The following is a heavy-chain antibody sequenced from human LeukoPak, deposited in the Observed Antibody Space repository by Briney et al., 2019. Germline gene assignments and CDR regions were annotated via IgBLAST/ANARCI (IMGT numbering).Heavy chain of an antibody. CDR2: ISGSGGST. CDR3: ATTSSAPTWDYFDY. J-gene: IGHJ4*02. V-gene: IGHV3-23*01. Sequence: GGTLRLSCAASGFTFSSYGMSWVRQAPGKGLEWVSAISGSGGSTYYADSVKGRFTISRDNAKNSLYLQMNSLRAEDTAVYYCATTSSAPTWDYFDYWGQGTLVTVSS. D-gene: IGHD3-22*01. CDR1: GFTFSSYG.